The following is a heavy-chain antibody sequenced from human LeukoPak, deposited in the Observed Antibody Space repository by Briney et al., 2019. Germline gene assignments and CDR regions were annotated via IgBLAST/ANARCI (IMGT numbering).Heavy chain of an antibody. CDR3: ASGYSSSWYDGY. V-gene: IGHV3-21*01. J-gene: IGHJ4*02. Sequence: PGGSLRLSCAASGFTFSSYSMNWVRQAPGKGLEWVSSISSSSSHIYYADSVKGRFTISRDNAKNSLYLQMNSLRAEDTAVYYCASGYSSSWYDGYWGQGTLVTVSS. CDR2: ISSSSSHI. CDR1: GFTFSSYS. D-gene: IGHD6-13*01.